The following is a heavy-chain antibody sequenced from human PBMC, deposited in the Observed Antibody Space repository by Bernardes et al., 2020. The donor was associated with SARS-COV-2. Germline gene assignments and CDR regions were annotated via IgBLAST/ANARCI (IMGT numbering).Heavy chain of an antibody. CDR1: GGSISTNY. Sequence: SETLSLTCTVSGGSISTNYWSWVRQSPGRGLEWIGYIYYRGSTNYNPSLKSRVTISVDTSKSQFSLRLSSVTAADTAVYYCARDCWDIGSSTSCYYYGMDVWGQGTTVTVSS. CDR2: IYYRGST. V-gene: IGHV4-59*01. D-gene: IGHD2-2*01. J-gene: IGHJ6*02. CDR3: ARDCWDIGSSTSCYYYGMDV.